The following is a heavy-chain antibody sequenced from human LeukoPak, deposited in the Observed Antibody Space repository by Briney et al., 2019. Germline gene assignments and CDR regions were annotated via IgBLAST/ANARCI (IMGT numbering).Heavy chain of an antibody. CDR3: ARIAVAAEYFDY. CDR1: GGSFSGYY. Sequence: PSETLSLTCAVYGGSFSGYYWSWIRQPPGKGLEWIGETNHSGSTNYNPSLKSRVTISVDTSKNQFSLKLSSVTAADTAVYYCARIAVAAEYFDYWGQGTLVTVSS. V-gene: IGHV4-34*01. D-gene: IGHD6-19*01. J-gene: IGHJ4*02. CDR2: TNHSGST.